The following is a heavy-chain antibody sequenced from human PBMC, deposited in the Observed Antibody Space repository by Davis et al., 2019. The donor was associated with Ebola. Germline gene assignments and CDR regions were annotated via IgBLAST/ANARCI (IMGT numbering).Heavy chain of an antibody. J-gene: IGHJ4*02. D-gene: IGHD3-22*01. Sequence: ASVKVSCKASGYTFTSYYMHWVRQAPGQGLEWMGWISAYNGNTNYAQKLQGRVTMTTDTSTSTAYMELRSLRSDDTAVYYCARSTTMIVVANNDYWGQGTLVTVSS. CDR1: GYTFTSYY. CDR2: ISAYNGNT. CDR3: ARSTTMIVVANNDY. V-gene: IGHV1-18*04.